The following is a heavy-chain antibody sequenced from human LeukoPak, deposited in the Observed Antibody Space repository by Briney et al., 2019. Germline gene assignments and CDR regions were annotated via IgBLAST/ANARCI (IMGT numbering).Heavy chain of an antibody. CDR1: GFTLSSYW. V-gene: IGHV3-74*01. CDR2: INSDGSST. Sequence: GGSLRLSCAASGFTLSSYWMHWVRQVAGRGLVWVSRINSDGSSTDYVDSVKGRFTISRDNAKNTLYLQMNSLRAEDTAVYYCARGYCSSTSCYERNAFDIWGQGTMVTVSS. CDR3: ARGYCSSTSCYERNAFDI. J-gene: IGHJ3*02. D-gene: IGHD2-2*01.